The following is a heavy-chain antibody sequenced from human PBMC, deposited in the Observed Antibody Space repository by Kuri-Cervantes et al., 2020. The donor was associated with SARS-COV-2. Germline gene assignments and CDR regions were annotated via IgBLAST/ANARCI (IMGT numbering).Heavy chain of an antibody. Sequence: LSLTCAASGFTFSSYAMHWVRQAPGKGLEWVAVISYDGSNKYYANSVKGRFTISRDNSKHTLYLQMNSLRAEDTAVYYCASEGSGYYFALPAPQYGMDVWGQGTTVTVSS. CDR1: GFTFSSYA. J-gene: IGHJ6*02. V-gene: IGHV3-30-3*01. D-gene: IGHD3-22*01. CDR2: ISYDGSNK. CDR3: ASEGSGYYFALPAPQYGMDV.